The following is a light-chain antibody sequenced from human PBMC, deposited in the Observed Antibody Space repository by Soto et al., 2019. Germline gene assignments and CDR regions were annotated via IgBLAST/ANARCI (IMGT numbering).Light chain of an antibody. Sequence: DIQMTQSPSTLSASVGDRVTITCRASQSINSWLAWYQQKPGKAPKLLIYKASSLESGVPSRFSGSGSWTEFTLTISSLHPDDFATYYCQQHSTYFRTFGQGTKVEVK. J-gene: IGKJ1*01. CDR2: KAS. CDR3: QQHSTYFRT. CDR1: QSINSW. V-gene: IGKV1-5*03.